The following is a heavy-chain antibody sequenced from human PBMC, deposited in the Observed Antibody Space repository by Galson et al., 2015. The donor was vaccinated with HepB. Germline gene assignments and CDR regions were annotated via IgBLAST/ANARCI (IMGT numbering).Heavy chain of an antibody. V-gene: IGHV6-1*01. CDR1: GDSVSTHIVA. CDR3: KRVGHRARGMDV. J-gene: IGHJ6*02. CDR2: TYYRPKRYN. D-gene: IGHD1-26*01. Sequence: CAISGDSVSTHIVAWNWIRQSPSRGLEWLGRTYYRPKRYNDYAVSVQSRITINPDTSRNQFSLQLNSVTPEDTGVYYCKRVGHRARGMDVWGQGTAVTVSS.